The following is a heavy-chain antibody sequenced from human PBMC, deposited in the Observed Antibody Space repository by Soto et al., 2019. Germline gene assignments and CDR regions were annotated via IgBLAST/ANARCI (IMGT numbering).Heavy chain of an antibody. CDR2: ITAYNGKT. CDR1: GYTFTSYG. J-gene: IGHJ6*02. CDR3: ARTLGAAYYYGMDV. D-gene: IGHD3-16*01. Sequence: QVQLVQSGGEVKKLGASVKVSCRTSGYTFTSYGISWVRQAPGQGLEWMGWITAYNGKTDYVQKIQGRVTMTTDTSXTTVYMDLRSLRSDDTAVYYCARTLGAAYYYGMDVWGQGTTVTVSS. V-gene: IGHV1-18*01.